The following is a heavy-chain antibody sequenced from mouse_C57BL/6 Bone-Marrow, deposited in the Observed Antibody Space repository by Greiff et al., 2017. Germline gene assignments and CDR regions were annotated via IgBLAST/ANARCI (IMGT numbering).Heavy chain of an antibody. D-gene: IGHD1-1*01. CDR2: IYPGDGDT. Sequence: VQLQQSGPELVKPGASVKISCKASGYAFSSSWMNWVKQRPGKGLEWIGRIYPGDGDTNYNGKFKGKATLTADKSSSTAYMQLSSLTSEDSAVYFCARNYYGSLFAYWGQGTLVTVSA. CDR3: ARNYYGSLFAY. V-gene: IGHV1-82*01. CDR1: GYAFSSSW. J-gene: IGHJ3*01.